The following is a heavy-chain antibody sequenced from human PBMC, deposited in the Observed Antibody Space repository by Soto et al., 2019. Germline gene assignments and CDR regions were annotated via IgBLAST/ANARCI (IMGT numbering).Heavy chain of an antibody. J-gene: IGHJ3*02. CDR3: ARDWPTHDAFDI. V-gene: IGHV4-4*02. Sequence: QVQLQESGPGLVKPSGTLSLTCAVSGGSISSSNWWSWVRQPPGKGLEWIGEIYHSGSTNYNPSLQSRXXIXVXXSKNQFSLKLSSVTAADTAVYYCARDWPTHDAFDIWGQGTMVTVSS. CDR1: GGSISSSNW. CDR2: IYHSGST.